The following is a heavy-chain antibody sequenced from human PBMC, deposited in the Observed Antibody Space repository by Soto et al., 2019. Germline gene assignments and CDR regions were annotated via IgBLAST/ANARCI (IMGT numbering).Heavy chain of an antibody. J-gene: IGHJ3*02. Sequence: ESLKISFKGSGDSFTSYWISWVRQIPGKGLEWMGRIDPSDSYTNYSPSFQGHVTISADKSISTAYLQWSSLKASDTAMYYCARFQIGYCSSTSCMGGFDIWGQGTMVTVSS. CDR1: GDSFTSYW. V-gene: IGHV5-10-1*01. CDR3: ARFQIGYCSSTSCMGGFDI. CDR2: IDPSDSYT. D-gene: IGHD2-2*01.